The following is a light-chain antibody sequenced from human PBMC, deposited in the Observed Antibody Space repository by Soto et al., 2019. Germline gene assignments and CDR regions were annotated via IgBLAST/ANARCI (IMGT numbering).Light chain of an antibody. CDR1: SSDVGGYNY. Sequence: QSALTQPPSASGSPGQSVTISCTGTSSDVGGYNYVSWYQQHPGKAPKLMIYEVNKRPSGVPDRFSGSKSGHTASLTVSGLLAEDEADYYCSSYAGSNNFVVFGVGTKLTVL. CDR3: SSYAGSNNFVV. J-gene: IGLJ2*01. V-gene: IGLV2-8*01. CDR2: EVN.